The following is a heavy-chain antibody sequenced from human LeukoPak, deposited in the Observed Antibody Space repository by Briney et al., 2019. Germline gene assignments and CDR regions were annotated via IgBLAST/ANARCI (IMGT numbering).Heavy chain of an antibody. CDR2: MNPNSGNT. CDR1: GYTFTSYD. Sequence: GASVKVSCKASGYTFTSYDINWVRHATGQGLEWMGWMNPNSGNTGYAQKFQGRVTITRNTSISTAYMELSSLRSEDTAVYYCARGGYSSSWYSYYYYYMDVWGKGTTVTVSS. V-gene: IGHV1-8*03. CDR3: ARGGYSSSWYSYYYYYMDV. D-gene: IGHD6-13*01. J-gene: IGHJ6*03.